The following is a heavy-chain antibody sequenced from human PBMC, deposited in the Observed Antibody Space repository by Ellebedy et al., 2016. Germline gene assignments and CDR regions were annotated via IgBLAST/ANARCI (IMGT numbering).Heavy chain of an antibody. V-gene: IGHV3-30*18. D-gene: IGHD1-14*01. Sequence: GESLKISXATSGFTFSRFAIHWVRQAPGKALEWVALISDDGSEKYYTDSVKGRFTISRDSSKIRVFLQLNSLTVEDTAVYYCAKVRSPDSYKNNGMDVWGQGTSVTVSS. CDR2: ISDDGSEK. CDR3: AKVRSPDSYKNNGMDV. CDR1: GFTFSRFA. J-gene: IGHJ6*02.